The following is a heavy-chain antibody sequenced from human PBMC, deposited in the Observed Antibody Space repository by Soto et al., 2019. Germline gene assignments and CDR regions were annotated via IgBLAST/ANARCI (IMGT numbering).Heavy chain of an antibody. CDR3: ARGEITLLGGMDV. V-gene: IGHV4-34*01. CDR1: GGSFRGYY. D-gene: IGHD3-10*01. Sequence: ASETLSLTCTVSGGSFRGYYWGWVRQPPGKGLEWIGEINHSGSSNYHPSLKSRVTISVATSKNQFSLTVNSVTPADTAVYYCARGEITLLGGMDVWGQGTTVTVSS. CDR2: INHSGSS. J-gene: IGHJ6*02.